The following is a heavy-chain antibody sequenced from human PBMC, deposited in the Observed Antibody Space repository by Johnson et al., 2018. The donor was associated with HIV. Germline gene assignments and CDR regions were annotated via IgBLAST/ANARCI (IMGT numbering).Heavy chain of an antibody. J-gene: IGHJ3*02. CDR1: GFTFDDCD. D-gene: IGHD1-26*01. CDR2: IRWNSGSI. V-gene: IGHV3-9*03. Sequence: QLVESVRGLVQPGRSLRLSCAASGFTFDDCDLHWVRQAPGKGLELVSGIRWNSGSIGYTDSVKSRFTNSRDNSKNTLYIQMGSLRAEDMAVYYCARGGGVVGNAFDIWGQGTMVTVSS. CDR3: ARGGGVVGNAFDI.